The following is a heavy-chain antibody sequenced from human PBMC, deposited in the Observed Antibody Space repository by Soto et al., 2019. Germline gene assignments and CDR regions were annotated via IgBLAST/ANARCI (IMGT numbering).Heavy chain of an antibody. V-gene: IGHV4-61*01. CDR1: GGSVSSDSFY. CDR2: IYQSGTT. Sequence: SETLSLTCTVSGGSVSSDSFYWSWIRQPPGKGLEWIGYIYQSGTTNYNPSLKSRVTISVDTSKNQFSLKLSSVTAADTAVYYCARGALGQQLVLNWFDPWGQGTLVTVSS. CDR3: ARGALGQQLVLNWFDP. D-gene: IGHD6-13*01. J-gene: IGHJ5*02.